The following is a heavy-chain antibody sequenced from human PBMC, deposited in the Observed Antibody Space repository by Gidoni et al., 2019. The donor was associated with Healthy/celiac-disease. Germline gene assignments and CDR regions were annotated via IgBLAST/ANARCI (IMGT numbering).Heavy chain of an antibody. Sequence: EVQLVESGGGLVQPGGSLRLSCAASGFTVSSNYMSWVRQAPGKGLEWVSVIYSGGSTYYAYSVKGRFTISRHNSKNTLYLQMNSLRAEDTAVYYCARETSKGAFDIWGQGTMVTVSS. CDR3: ARETSKGAFDI. CDR2: IYSGGST. CDR1: GFTVSSNY. J-gene: IGHJ3*02. D-gene: IGHD3-3*02. V-gene: IGHV3-53*04.